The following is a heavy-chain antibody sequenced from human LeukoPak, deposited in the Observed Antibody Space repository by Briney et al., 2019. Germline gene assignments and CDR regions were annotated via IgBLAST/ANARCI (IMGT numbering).Heavy chain of an antibody. CDR2: IGYRSSDI. D-gene: IGHD6-13*01. CDR3: ARVYSSSWYSGYLYMDV. J-gene: IGHJ6*03. Sequence: GGSLRLSCAASGFTFSDYYMSWIRQAPGKGLEWVSSIGYRSSDIEYADSVKGRFTISRDNAKQLLYLQMSSLRAEDTAVYYCARVYSSSWYSGYLYMDVWGKGTTVTVSS. V-gene: IGHV3-11*05. CDR1: GFTFSDYY.